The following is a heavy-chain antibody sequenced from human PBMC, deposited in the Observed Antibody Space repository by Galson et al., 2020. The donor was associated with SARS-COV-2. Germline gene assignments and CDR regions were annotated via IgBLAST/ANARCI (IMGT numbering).Heavy chain of an antibody. CDR2: INSDGSRT. J-gene: IGHJ4*02. CDR3: ARVGTRSGWKYYFDY. CDR1: GFTFSSCS. Sequence: TGGSLKLSCAASGFTFSSCSMHWVRQAPGKGLVWVSRINSDGSRTSYADSVKGRFTISRDNAKNTLYLQMNSLRAEDTAVYYCARVGTRSGWKYYFDYWGQGTLVTVSS. D-gene: IGHD6-19*01. V-gene: IGHV3-74*01.